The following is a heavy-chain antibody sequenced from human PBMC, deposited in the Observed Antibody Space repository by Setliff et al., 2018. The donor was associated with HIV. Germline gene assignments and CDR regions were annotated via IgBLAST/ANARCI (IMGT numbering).Heavy chain of an antibody. CDR2: INPDSRGT. CDR3: ARGVKGIATTGKYYFDY. CDR1: GYTFTGYY. V-gene: IGHV1-2*06. J-gene: IGHJ4*02. D-gene: IGHD6-13*01. Sequence: ASVKVSCKASGYTFTGYYIHWVRQAPGQGLEWVGRINPDSRGTNYAQTFQGRVTMTRDTSANTAYMELSRLRSDDTAVFYCARGVKGIATTGKYYFDYWGQGTLVTVSS.